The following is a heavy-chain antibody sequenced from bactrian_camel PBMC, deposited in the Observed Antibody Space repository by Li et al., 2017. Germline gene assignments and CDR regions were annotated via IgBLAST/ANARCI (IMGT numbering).Heavy chain of an antibody. J-gene: IGHJ4*01. D-gene: IGHD3*01. Sequence: QVQLVESGGGSVQAGGSLRLSCATSGFTFSSNCVAWFRHTPGEEREGVAWIASDGGTSYADSVKGRFTISKDNAKNTLYLEMNSLKPEDTAMYYCAADRLRCLGSRQKALDDSSYNYWGQGTQVTVS. CDR1: GFTFSSNC. CDR3: AADRLRCLGSRQKALDDSSYNY. V-gene: IGHV3S53*01. CDR2: IASDGGT.